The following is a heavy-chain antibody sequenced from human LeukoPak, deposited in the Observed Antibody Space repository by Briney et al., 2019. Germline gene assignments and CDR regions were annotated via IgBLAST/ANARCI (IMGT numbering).Heavy chain of an antibody. J-gene: IGHJ2*01. CDR3: AKDRTVGASYWYFDL. Sequence: GGSLRLSCAASGLTFSSHWMHWVRQAPGKGLVWVSRITNDGSSTTYADSVKGRFTISRDSSKNTLFLHMNTLRAEDTAIYYCAKDRTVGASYWYFDLGGRGTLVTVSS. V-gene: IGHV3-74*01. D-gene: IGHD1-26*01. CDR2: ITNDGSST. CDR1: GLTFSSHW.